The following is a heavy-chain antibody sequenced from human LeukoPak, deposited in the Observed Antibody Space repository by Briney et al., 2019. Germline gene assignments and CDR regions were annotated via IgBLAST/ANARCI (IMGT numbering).Heavy chain of an antibody. CDR1: GFTFSSYT. CDR2: ININGGRT. V-gene: IGHV3-64D*09. CDR3: VKDKWIDH. J-gene: IGHJ4*02. Sequence: GGSLRLSCSVSGFTFSSYTMHWVRQAPGKGLEYVSSININGGRTYYADSVKGRFTISRDNSKNTLYLQMSSLRAEDTAVYHCVKDKWIDHWGQGTLVTVSS. D-gene: IGHD2-8*01.